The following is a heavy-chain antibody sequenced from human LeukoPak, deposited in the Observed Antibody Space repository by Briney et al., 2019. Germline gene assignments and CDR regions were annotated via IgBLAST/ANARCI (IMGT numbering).Heavy chain of an antibody. CDR1: GFTFSTYE. J-gene: IGHJ4*02. D-gene: IGHD6-19*01. Sequence: GGSLRLSCAASGFTFSTYEMHWVRQAPGKGLEWDSDISSSGSTMYYADSVKGRFTTSRDNAKNLLYLQMHSLRAEDTAVYYCSLLAVASPQDSWGQGTLVTVSS. CDR3: SLLAVASPQDS. CDR2: ISSSGSTM. V-gene: IGHV3-48*03.